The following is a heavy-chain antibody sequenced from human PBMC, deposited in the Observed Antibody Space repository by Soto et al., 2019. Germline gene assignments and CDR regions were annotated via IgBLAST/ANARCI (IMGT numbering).Heavy chain of an antibody. CDR3: AREKDPGTTLSGFDP. CDR1: GVSISGYW. D-gene: IGHD4-4*01. V-gene: IGHV3-74*01. CDR2: IKSDGGSI. J-gene: IGHJ5*02. Sequence: PGGSLRLSCAASGVSISGYWMHWVRQAPGKGLLWVSRIKSDGGSINYADSVKGRFTISRDNAKNTLYLQMNSLRAEDTAVYYCAREKDPGTTLSGFDPWGQGTLVTVSS.